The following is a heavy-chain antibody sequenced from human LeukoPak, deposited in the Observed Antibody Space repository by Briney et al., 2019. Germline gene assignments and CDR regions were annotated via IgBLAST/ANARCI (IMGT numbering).Heavy chain of an antibody. CDR2: IKSKTDGGTT. CDR1: GFTFTNAW. CDR3: ATVYWYFDL. Sequence: GGSLRLSCSASGFTFTNAWMSWVRQAQGKGLEWVGLIKSKTDGGTTDYAAPVQGRFTISRDDSNNTLHLQMSSLKTEDTGVYYCATVYWYFDLWGPGTLLSVSA. V-gene: IGHV3-15*01. J-gene: IGHJ2*01.